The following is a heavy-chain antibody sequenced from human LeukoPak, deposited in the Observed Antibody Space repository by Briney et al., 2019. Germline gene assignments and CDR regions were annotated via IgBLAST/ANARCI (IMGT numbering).Heavy chain of an antibody. CDR1: GGSISSYY. Sequence: SETLSLTCTVAGGSISSYYGRWIGQPPGKGLEWIGYIYYSGSTNYIPSLKSRVTISVDTSKNQFSLKLSSVTAAATAVYYCARAMVRGGIDYWGQGTLVTVSS. D-gene: IGHD3-10*01. J-gene: IGHJ4*02. CDR3: ARAMVRGGIDY. CDR2: IYYSGST. V-gene: IGHV4-59*01.